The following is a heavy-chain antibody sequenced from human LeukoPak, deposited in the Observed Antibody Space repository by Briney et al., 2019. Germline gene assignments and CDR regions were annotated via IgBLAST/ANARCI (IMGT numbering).Heavy chain of an antibody. D-gene: IGHD3-22*01. CDR2: ISGSGDTT. CDR1: GFTFSSYA. J-gene: IGHJ4*02. CDR3: ARFDSSGYRDDY. V-gene: IGHV3-23*01. Sequence: GGSLRLSCAASGFTFSSYAMSWVRQAPGKGLEWVSTISGSGDTTYYADSVEGRFTVSRDNSKNTLYLQMNSLRAEDTAVHYCARFDSSGYRDDYWGQGTLVSVSS.